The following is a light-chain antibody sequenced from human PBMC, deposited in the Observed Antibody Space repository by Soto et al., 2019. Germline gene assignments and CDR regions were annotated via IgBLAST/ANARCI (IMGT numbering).Light chain of an antibody. Sequence: EIVLTQSPATLSLSPGERATLSCRASQSVSSYFAWYQQKPGQAPRLLIYDASNRATGIPARFSGSGPGTDFTLTLSSLEPEDFAVYYCQQRGNWPLTFGQGTKVAIK. CDR3: QQRGNWPLT. V-gene: IGKV3-11*01. CDR1: QSVSSY. J-gene: IGKJ1*01. CDR2: DAS.